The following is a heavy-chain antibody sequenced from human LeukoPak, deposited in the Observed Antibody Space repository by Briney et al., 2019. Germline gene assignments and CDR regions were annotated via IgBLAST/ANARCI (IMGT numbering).Heavy chain of an antibody. Sequence: GGSLRLSCAASGFTFRSYALHWVRQAPGKGLEWVAVISFDGNTQYYADSVKGRFTISRDSSKSTLFLQMNSLRTEDTAVYYCAKDVDYVWGSYRPFDYWGQGTLVTVSS. J-gene: IGHJ4*02. CDR3: AKDVDYVWGSYRPFDY. CDR2: ISFDGNTQ. CDR1: GFTFRSYA. V-gene: IGHV3-30-3*01. D-gene: IGHD3-16*02.